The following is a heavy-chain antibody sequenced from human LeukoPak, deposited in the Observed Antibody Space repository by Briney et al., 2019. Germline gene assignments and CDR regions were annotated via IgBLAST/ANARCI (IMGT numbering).Heavy chain of an antibody. Sequence: SVKVSCKASGGTFSSYAISWVRQAPGQGLVWMGGIFPIFGTANYAQKFQGRVTITADESTSTAYMELSSLRSEDTAVYYCARGSFTRGLLTAFFDYWGQGTLVTVSS. D-gene: IGHD1-26*01. V-gene: IGHV1-69*13. J-gene: IGHJ4*02. CDR1: GGTFSSYA. CDR2: IFPIFGTA. CDR3: ARGSFTRGLLTAFFDY.